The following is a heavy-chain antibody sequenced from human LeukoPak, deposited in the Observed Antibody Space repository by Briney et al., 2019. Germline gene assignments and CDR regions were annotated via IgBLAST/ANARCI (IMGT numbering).Heavy chain of an antibody. CDR3: ARVRKILWWPDAFDI. D-gene: IGHD2-21*01. Sequence: SETLSLTCTVSGGSISSYYWSWIRQPAGKGLEWIGRIYTSGSTNYNPSLKSRVTMSVDTSKNQFSLKLSSVTAAGTAVYYCARVRKILWWPDAFDIWGQGTMVTVSS. J-gene: IGHJ3*02. CDR2: IYTSGST. CDR1: GGSISSYY. V-gene: IGHV4-4*07.